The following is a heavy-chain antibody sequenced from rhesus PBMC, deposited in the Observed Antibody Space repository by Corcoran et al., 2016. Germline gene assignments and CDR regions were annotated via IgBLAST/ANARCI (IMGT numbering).Heavy chain of an antibody. J-gene: IGHJ3*01. CDR1: GVSIRSNW. V-gene: IGHV4-80*01. CDR2: INGNSGST. CDR3: ARIGSIFGLVIIADAFDF. D-gene: IGHD3-3*01. Sequence: QVQLQESGPGLVKPSETLYLTCTVSGVSIRSNWWSWIRQPPGEGLEWVGEINGNSGSTNYNPSLKSRVTISKDASKNQFSLKLSSVTAADTAVYYCARIGSIFGLVIIADAFDFWGQGLRVTVSS.